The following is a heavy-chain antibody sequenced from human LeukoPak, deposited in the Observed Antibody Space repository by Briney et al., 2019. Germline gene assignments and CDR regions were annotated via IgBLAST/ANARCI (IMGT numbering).Heavy chain of an antibody. CDR1: GFTFTSYW. CDR3: ARDWTKRFYDIRLDY. D-gene: IGHD3-9*01. V-gene: IGHV3-74*01. CDR2: IKSDGRST. J-gene: IGHJ4*02. Sequence: GGSLKLSCAASGFTFTSYWMHWVRQAPGKGLVWVSRIKSDGRSTGYADSVKGRFTISRDNAKNTLYLQMNSLRAEDTAVYYCARDWTKRFYDIRLDYRGQGTLVTVSS.